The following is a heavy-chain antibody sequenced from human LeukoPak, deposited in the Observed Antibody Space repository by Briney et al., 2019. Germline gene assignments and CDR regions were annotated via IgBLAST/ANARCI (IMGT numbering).Heavy chain of an antibody. V-gene: IGHV3-23*01. CDR2: ISGSGGST. CDR3: ATGSGYYWADY. J-gene: IGHJ4*02. D-gene: IGHD3-22*01. CDR1: GFTFSSYA. Sequence: QAGESLKISCAASGFTFSSYAMSWVRQAPGKGLEWVSAISGSGGSTYYADSVKGRFTISRDNSKNTLYLQMNSLRAEDTAVYYCATGSGYYWADYWGQGTLVTVSS.